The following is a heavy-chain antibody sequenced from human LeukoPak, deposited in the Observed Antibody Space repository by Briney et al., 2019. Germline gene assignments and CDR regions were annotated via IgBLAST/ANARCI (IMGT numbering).Heavy chain of an antibody. CDR3: ARDKGSGSYDAFDI. V-gene: IGHV3-21*01. CDR2: ISSSSSYI. D-gene: IGHD3-10*01. J-gene: IGHJ3*02. CDR1: GLTISSYS. Sequence: GGSLRLSCAASGLTISSYSMNWVRQAPGKGLEWVSSISSSSSYIYYADSVKGRFTISRDNAKNSLYLQMNSLRAEDTAVYYCARDKGSGSYDAFDIWGQGTMVTVSS.